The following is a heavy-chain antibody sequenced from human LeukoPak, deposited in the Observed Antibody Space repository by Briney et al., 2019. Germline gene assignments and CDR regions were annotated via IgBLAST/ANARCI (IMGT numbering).Heavy chain of an antibody. D-gene: IGHD2/OR15-2a*01. CDR3: AKSQRFLWGQYYFDF. V-gene: IGHV3-30-3*02. Sequence: PGTSLRLSCAASGFIFSNYAMYWVRQAPGKGLEWVAGISYDGSNKYYAAPVKGRFTISRDQSKFTLYLQMHSLRAEDTAVYYCAKSQRFLWGQYYFDFWGQGTLVTVSS. CDR2: ISYDGSNK. CDR1: GFIFSNYA. J-gene: IGHJ4*02.